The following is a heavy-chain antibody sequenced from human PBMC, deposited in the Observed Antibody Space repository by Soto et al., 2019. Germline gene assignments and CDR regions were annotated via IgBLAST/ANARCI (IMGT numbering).Heavy chain of an antibody. V-gene: IGHV3-23*01. Sequence: EVQLLESGGGLVQPGGSLRLSCAASGFTFSNYVMNWVRQAPGKGLEWVSTISYSADKTFYADSVKGRLTISRYNSRDTLFIQMNRLRADDAGVYYCARRARTATTDWGAFDLWGQGTMVTVSS. J-gene: IGHJ3*01. CDR1: GFTFSNYV. D-gene: IGHD1-7*01. CDR2: ISYSADKT. CDR3: ARRARTATTDWGAFDL.